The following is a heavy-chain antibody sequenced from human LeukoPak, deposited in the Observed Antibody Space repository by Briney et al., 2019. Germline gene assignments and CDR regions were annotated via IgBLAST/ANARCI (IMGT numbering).Heavy chain of an antibody. CDR3: ARHSSSSRGWFDP. CDR1: GGSISSYY. Sequence: SETLSLTCTVSGGSISSYYWTWIRQPPGKGLEWIGYIYHSRNTNYNPSLKSRVTISVDTSKNQFSLKVSSVTAADTAVYYCARHSSSSRGWFDPWGQGTLVTVSS. V-gene: IGHV4-59*01. D-gene: IGHD6-6*01. CDR2: IYHSRNT. J-gene: IGHJ5*02.